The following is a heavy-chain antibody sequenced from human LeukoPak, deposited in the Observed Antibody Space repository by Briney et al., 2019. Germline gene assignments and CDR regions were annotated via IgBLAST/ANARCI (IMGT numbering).Heavy chain of an antibody. D-gene: IGHD6-6*01. J-gene: IGHJ5*02. CDR3: ARGSERYSSSSRYGRFDP. CDR2: IYYRGST. CDR1: GGSINTYY. V-gene: IGHV4-59*12. Sequence: SETLSLTCTASGGSINTYYWSWIRQPPEKGLEWIGYIYYRGSTNYNPSLKSGVTILVDTSTNKFSLKLSSVTAADPAVYYCARGSERYSSSSRYGRFDPWGQGTLVTVSS.